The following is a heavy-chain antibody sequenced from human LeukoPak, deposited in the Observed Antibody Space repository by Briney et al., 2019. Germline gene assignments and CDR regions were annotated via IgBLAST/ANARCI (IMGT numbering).Heavy chain of an antibody. J-gene: IGHJ6*03. CDR2: IITYNGNR. CDR1: GFTFTSYG. CDR3: AKTTVTSEEYFYYYMDV. Sequence: ASVTVSCKGSGFTFTSYGITWVRQAPGQGLEWMGWIITYNGNRHYAQKFQGRVTLTTDTSTNTAYMELRGLRSDDTAVNYCAKTTVTSEEYFYYYMDVWGKGTTVTVSS. D-gene: IGHD4-17*01. V-gene: IGHV1-18*01.